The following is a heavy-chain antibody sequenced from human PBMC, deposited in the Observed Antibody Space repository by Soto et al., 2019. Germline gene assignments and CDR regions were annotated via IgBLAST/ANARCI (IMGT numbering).Heavy chain of an antibody. V-gene: IGHV4-59*11. D-gene: IGHD3-9*01. CDR3: ARSNGTILAVQGDAPDKKYLDS. CDR2: IYYSGST. Sequence: SETLSLTCTVSGGSISSHSWSWIRQPPGKGLEWIGYIYYSGSTNYNPSLKSRVTISVDTSKNQFSLKLSNVTAADTAIYYCARSNGTILAVQGDAPDKKYLDSWSQGTLVTVAS. CDR1: GGSISSHS. J-gene: IGHJ4*02.